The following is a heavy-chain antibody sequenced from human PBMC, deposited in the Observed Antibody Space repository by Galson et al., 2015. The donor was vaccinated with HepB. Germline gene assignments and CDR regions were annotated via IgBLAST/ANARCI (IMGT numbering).Heavy chain of an antibody. CDR3: ARIIESGWIFYGMDV. V-gene: IGHV3-74*01. D-gene: IGHD6-19*01. Sequence: SLRLSCAASGFTFSSYWMHWVRQAPGKGLVWVSRINSDGSSTSYADSVKGRFTISRDNAKNTLYLQMNSLRAEDTAVYYCARIIESGWIFYGMDVWGQGTTVTVSS. CDR2: INSDGSST. CDR1: GFTFSSYW. J-gene: IGHJ6*02.